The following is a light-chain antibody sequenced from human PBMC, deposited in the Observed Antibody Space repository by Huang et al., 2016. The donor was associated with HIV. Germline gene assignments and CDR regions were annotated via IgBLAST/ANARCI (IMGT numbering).Light chain of an antibody. CDR3: MQALQAIT. J-gene: IGKJ5*01. CDR1: QSLLDKSGYNY. CDR2: LGS. V-gene: IGKV2-28*01. Sequence: MTQSPLSLPVTPGEPASISCRSSQSLLDKSGYNYLDWYLQKPGQAPQLLIYLGSNRASGVPDRFSGSGSGTDFTLKISRVEAEDVGVYYCMQALQAITFGQGTRLEIK.